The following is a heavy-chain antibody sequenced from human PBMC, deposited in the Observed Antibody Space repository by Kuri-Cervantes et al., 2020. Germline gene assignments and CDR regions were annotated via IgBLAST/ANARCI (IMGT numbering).Heavy chain of an antibody. CDR1: GFTFSSHG. Sequence: GESLKISCAASGFTFSSHGMHWVRQAPGKGLEWVAVVSYDGSHKYYADSVKGRFTISRDNSKNTLYLQMNSLRAGDTAVCYCAREMYSSSPFDYWGQGTLVTVSS. CDR2: VSYDGSHK. V-gene: IGHV3-30*03. CDR3: AREMYSSSPFDY. D-gene: IGHD6-13*01. J-gene: IGHJ4*02.